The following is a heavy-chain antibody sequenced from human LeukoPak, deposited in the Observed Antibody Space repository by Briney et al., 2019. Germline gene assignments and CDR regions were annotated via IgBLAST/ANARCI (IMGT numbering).Heavy chain of an antibody. J-gene: IGHJ5*02. D-gene: IGHD2-21*02. V-gene: IGHV1-18*01. CDR1: GYTFTSYD. Sequence: ASVKVSCKASGYTFTSYDINWVRQATGQGLEWMGWMNPNSGNTNYAQKLQGRVTMTTDTSTSTAYMELRSLRSDDTAVYYCARVTLNWFDPWGQGTLVTVSS. CDR2: MNPNSGNT. CDR3: ARVTLNWFDP.